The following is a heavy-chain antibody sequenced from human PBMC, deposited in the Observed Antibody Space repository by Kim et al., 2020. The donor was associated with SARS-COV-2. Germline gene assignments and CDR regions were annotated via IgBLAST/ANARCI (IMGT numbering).Heavy chain of an antibody. CDR3: ARGGPGACDI. V-gene: IGHV4-59*09. Sequence: SPNYNPTSRRRGTISVDTSKSQFSLKLGSVTAADTAVYYCARGGPGACDIWGQGTMVTVSS. CDR2: SP. J-gene: IGHJ3*02.